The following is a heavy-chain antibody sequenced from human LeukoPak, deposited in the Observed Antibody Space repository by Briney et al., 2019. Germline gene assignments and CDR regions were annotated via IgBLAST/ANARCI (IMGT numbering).Heavy chain of an antibody. Sequence: GGSLRLSCAASGFTFSSYSMNWGRQAPGKGLEWVSSIISSSSYIYYADSVKGRFTISRDNAKNSLYLQMNSLRAEDTAVYYCAREYYDSSGYYDNWFDPWGQGTLVTVSS. CDR1: GFTFSSYS. CDR3: AREYYDSSGYYDNWFDP. CDR2: IISSSSYI. D-gene: IGHD3-22*01. J-gene: IGHJ5*02. V-gene: IGHV3-21*01.